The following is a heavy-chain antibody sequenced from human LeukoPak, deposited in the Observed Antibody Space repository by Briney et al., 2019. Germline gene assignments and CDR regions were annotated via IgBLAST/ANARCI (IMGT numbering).Heavy chain of an antibody. CDR1: GFTFSSYD. CDR3: ANGDNVRY. CDR2: ISYDGSNK. J-gene: IGHJ4*02. Sequence: GGSLRLSCAASGFTFSSYDMHWVRQAPGKGLEWVTVISYDGSNKYYADSVKGRFTISRDNSKNTLNLQMNSLRAEDTAVYYCANGDNVRYWGQGTLVTVSS. V-gene: IGHV3-30*18. D-gene: IGHD5-24*01.